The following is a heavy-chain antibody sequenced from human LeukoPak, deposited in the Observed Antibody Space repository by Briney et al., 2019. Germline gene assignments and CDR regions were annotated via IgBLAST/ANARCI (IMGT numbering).Heavy chain of an antibody. D-gene: IGHD2-2*01. CDR2: ISGSGGST. J-gene: IGHJ5*02. CDR1: GFTFSSYA. V-gene: IGHV3-23*01. CDR3: AKDLWLNRLLPIPNWFDP. Sequence: GGSLRLSCAASGFTFSSYAMSWVRQAPGKGLEWVSAISGSGGSTYYADSVKGRFTISRDNSKNTLYLQMNSLRAEDTAVYYCAKDLWLNRLLPIPNWFDPWGQGTLVTVSS.